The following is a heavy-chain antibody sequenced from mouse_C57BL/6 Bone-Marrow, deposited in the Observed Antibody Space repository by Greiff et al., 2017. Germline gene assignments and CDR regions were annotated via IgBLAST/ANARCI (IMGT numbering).Heavy chain of an antibody. CDR3: ARGITTVVATDY. V-gene: IGHV1-55*01. CDR2: IYPGSGST. Sequence: VQLQQPGAELVKPGASVKLSCKASGYTFTSYWITWVKQRPGQGLEWIGDIYPGSGSTNYNEKFKSTATLTVDTSSNTAYMQLSSLTSEDSEVYYCARGITTVVATDYWVQGTTLTVSS. CDR1: GYTFTSYW. D-gene: IGHD1-1*01. J-gene: IGHJ2*01.